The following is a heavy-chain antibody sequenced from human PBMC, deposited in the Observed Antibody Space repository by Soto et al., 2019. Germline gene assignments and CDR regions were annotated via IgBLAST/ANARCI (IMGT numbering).Heavy chain of an antibody. D-gene: IGHD2-8*01. J-gene: IGHJ6*02. CDR3: ARGDIYGYCTNGLCHYGMDV. CDR2: ISYDGSNT. Sequence: WGSLRLSCAASGFTFISYVIYFFRHSPFKWLEWVALISYDGSNTYYADSVKGRFTISRDNSKSTLYLQMNSLRADDTAVYYCARGDIYGYCTNGLCHYGMDVWGRGTTVTVSS. CDR1: GFTFISYV. V-gene: IGHV3-30-3*01.